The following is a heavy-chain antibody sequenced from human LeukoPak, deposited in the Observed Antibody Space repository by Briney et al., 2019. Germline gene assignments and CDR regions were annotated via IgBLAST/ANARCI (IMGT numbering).Heavy chain of an antibody. J-gene: IGHJ4*02. CDR1: GYTFTSYG. CDR3: ARDIVVVAAAQRVFDY. CDR2: ISSYNGNT. V-gene: IGHV1-18*01. Sequence: ASVKVSCKASGYTFTSYGISWVRQAPGQGPEWMGWISSYNGNTNYAQNLQGRVTMTTDTSTSTAYMELRSLRSDDTAVYYCARDIVVVAAAQRVFDYWGQGTLVTVSS. D-gene: IGHD2-15*01.